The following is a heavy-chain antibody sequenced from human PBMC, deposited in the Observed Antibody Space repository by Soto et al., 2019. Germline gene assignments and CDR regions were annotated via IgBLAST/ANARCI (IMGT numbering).Heavy chain of an antibody. CDR3: AREGASGFGMDV. J-gene: IGHJ6*02. V-gene: IGHV4-4*07. D-gene: IGHD1-26*01. CDR1: GGSIRSYY. CDR2: IYTSGTT. Sequence: SETLSLTCNVSGGSIRSYYLSWIRQPAGKALEWIGRIYTSGTTNYNPSLKSRATILVDTSKNQFFLKLSSVTAADTAVYYCAREGASGFGMDVWGQGTTVTVYS.